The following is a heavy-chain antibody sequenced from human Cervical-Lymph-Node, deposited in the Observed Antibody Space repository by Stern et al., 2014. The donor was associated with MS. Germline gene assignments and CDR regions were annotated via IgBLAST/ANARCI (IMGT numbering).Heavy chain of an antibody. CDR3: ARAAYSTSSYNY. CDR2: TIPIFGKA. V-gene: IGHV1-69*01. D-gene: IGHD2/OR15-2a*01. CDR1: GGTFSNHV. Sequence: VQLVESGAEVKKPGSSVKVSCKASGGTFSNHVISWVRQAPGQGLEWMGGTIPIFGKAIYAQKLQGRVTITTDESTRASFLELRSLRSEDPAVYDCARAAYSTSSYNYWGQGTLVTVSA. J-gene: IGHJ4*02.